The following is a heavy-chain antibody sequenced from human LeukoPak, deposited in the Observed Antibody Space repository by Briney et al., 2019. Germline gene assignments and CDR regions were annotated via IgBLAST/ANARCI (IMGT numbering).Heavy chain of an antibody. V-gene: IGHV4-4*07. CDR1: GDSMNSYF. Sequence: SETLSLTCTVSGDSMNSYFWTWIRQPAGKGLEWIGRISTSGNSNYNPSLKSRVSMSVDTSKNQFSLKLNSVTAADTAVYYCARDSLYYYDSSGYHWFDPWGQGTLVTVSS. D-gene: IGHD3-22*01. CDR2: ISTSGNS. J-gene: IGHJ5*02. CDR3: ARDSLYYYDSSGYHWFDP.